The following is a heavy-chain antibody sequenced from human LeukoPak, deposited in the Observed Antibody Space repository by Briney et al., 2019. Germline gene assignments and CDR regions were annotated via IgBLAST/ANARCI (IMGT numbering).Heavy chain of an antibody. V-gene: IGHV3-48*04. CDR1: GFTFSSYS. Sequence: GGSLRLSCAASGFTFSSYSMNWVRQAPGKGLEWVSYISSSSSTIYYADSVKGRFTISRDNAKNSLYLQMNSLRAEDTAVYYCARDYSSASLNLDYWGQGTLVTVSS. D-gene: IGHD3-22*01. J-gene: IGHJ4*02. CDR3: ARDYSSASLNLDY. CDR2: ISSSSSTI.